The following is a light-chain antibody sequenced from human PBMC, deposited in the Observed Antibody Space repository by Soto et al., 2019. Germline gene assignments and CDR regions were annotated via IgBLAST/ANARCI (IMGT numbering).Light chain of an antibody. CDR3: CSHAGSSTWV. J-gene: IGLJ3*02. CDR1: SSDVGSYNL. CDR2: EGS. V-gene: IGLV2-23*01. Sequence: QSALTQPASVSGSPGQSITISCTGTSSDVGSYNLVSWYQQHPGKAPKLMICEGSERPSGVSNRFSGSNSGNTASLTISGLQAEDEADYYCCSHAGSSTWVFGGETKLTVL.